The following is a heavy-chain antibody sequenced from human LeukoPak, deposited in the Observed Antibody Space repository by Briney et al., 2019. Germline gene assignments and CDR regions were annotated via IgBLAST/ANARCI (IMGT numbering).Heavy chain of an antibody. J-gene: IGHJ4*02. D-gene: IGHD3-22*01. V-gene: IGHV3-30-3*01. CDR2: ISYDGSNK. CDR3: ARGYFDSSGYYPF. Sequence: PGGSLRLSCAASGFTFKTYTMHWVRQAPGKGLQWVAVISYDGSNKYYADSVKGRFTISRDNSKNTLYLQMNSLRAEDTAVYYCARGYFDSSGYYPFWGQGTLVTVSS. CDR1: GFTFKTYT.